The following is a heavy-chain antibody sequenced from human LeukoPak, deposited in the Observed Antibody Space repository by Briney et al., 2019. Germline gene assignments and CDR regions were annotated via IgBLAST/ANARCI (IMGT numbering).Heavy chain of an antibody. Sequence: GGSLRLSCAASGFTFSRYELNWVRQAPGKGLEWVSYISSSGSIIYYADSVKGRFTISRDNAKNSLYLQMNSLRAEDTALYYCARDLGMTDGDYVSYFDYWGQGTLVTVSS. CDR3: ARDLGMTDGDYVSYFDY. J-gene: IGHJ4*02. CDR1: GFTFSRYE. CDR2: ISSSGSII. V-gene: IGHV3-48*03. D-gene: IGHD4-17*01.